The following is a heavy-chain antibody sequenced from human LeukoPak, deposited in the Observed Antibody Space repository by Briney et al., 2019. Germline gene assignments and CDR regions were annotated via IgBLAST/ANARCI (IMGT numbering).Heavy chain of an antibody. V-gene: IGHV4-59*01. CDR1: GGTISSYY. CDR2: ISYTGST. J-gene: IGHJ3*02. Sequence: SETLSLTCTVSGGTISSYYWSWLRQSPGKGLEWIGYISYTGSTNYNPSLKSRVTISVDTSKNQFSLKLSSVTAADTAVYYCARGTKNAFDIWGQGTMVTVSS. CDR3: ARGTKNAFDI.